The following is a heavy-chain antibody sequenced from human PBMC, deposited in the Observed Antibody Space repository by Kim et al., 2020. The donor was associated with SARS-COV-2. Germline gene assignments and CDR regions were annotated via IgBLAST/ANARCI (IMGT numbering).Heavy chain of an antibody. Sequence: GGSLRLSCAASGFRFSSYAMSWVRQAPGKGLEWVSDISHSGDTTYYSDSVKGRFTISRDNAKNTVFLQMNSLRAEDTAVYYCAKALAWTWVRSGWYFTSWGQGTTVTVSS. CDR2: ISHSGDTT. CDR1: GFRFSSYA. V-gene: IGHV3-23*01. D-gene: IGHD6-19*01. CDR3: AKALAWTWVRSGWYFTS. J-gene: IGHJ6*02.